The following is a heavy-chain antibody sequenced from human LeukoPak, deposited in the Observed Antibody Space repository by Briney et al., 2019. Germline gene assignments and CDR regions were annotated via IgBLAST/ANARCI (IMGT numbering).Heavy chain of an antibody. J-gene: IGHJ4*02. D-gene: IGHD1-14*01. V-gene: IGHV1-2*02. CDR1: GYTFTGYY. CDR2: INPNSGGT. CDR3: ARAEATGAFDY. Sequence: ASVKVSCKAPGYTFTGYYIHWVRQAPGQGLEWMGWINPNSGGTNYAQKFQGRVTMTRDTSISTAYMELSRLRSDDTAVYYCARAEATGAFDYWGQGTLVTVSS.